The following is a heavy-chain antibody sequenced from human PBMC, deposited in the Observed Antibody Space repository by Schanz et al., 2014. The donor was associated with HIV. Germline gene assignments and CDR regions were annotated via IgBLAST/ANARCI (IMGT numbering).Heavy chain of an antibody. Sequence: EVQLVESGGGLVQPGGSLRLSCAASGLMFSSYWMSWVRQAPGKGLERVANIKQDGSEKYYVDSVKGRFTISRDNAKNSVFLQMNSLRVEDTAVYYCARGYCGGHGCYLRYDAFDIWGHGTMISIS. CDR3: ARGYCGGHGCYLRYDAFDI. J-gene: IGHJ3*02. CDR2: IKQDGSEK. CDR1: GLMFSSYW. D-gene: IGHD2-21*01. V-gene: IGHV3-7*04.